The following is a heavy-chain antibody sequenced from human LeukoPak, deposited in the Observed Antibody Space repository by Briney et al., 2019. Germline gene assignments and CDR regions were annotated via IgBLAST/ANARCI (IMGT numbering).Heavy chain of an antibody. V-gene: IGHV2-70*01. Sequence: SGPALVKPTQTLTLTCTFPGFSLSTGGMCVSWIRQPPGKALEWLALIDWDDDKYYSTSLKTRLTISKDTSKNQVVLTMTNMDPVDTATYYCARVPYSSSWYSFDYWGQGTLVTVSS. CDR2: IDWDDDK. D-gene: IGHD6-13*01. J-gene: IGHJ4*02. CDR1: GFSLSTGGMC. CDR3: ARVPYSSSWYSFDY.